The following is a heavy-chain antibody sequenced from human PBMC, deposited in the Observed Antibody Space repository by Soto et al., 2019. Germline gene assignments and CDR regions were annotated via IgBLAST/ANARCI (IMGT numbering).Heavy chain of an antibody. CDR3: AKVSSIAARHYYYYGMDG. D-gene: IGHD6-6*01. CDR1: GFTFSSYA. V-gene: IGHV3-23*01. Sequence: PGGSLRLSCAASGFTFSSYAMSWVRQAPGKGLEWVSAISGSGGSTYYADSVKGRFTISRDNSKNTLYLQMNSLRAEDTAVYYYAKVSSIAARHYYYYGMDGWGQGTTVTLSS. J-gene: IGHJ6*02. CDR2: ISGSGGST.